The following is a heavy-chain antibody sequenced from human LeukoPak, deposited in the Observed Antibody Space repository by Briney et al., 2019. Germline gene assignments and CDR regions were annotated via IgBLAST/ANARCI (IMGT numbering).Heavy chain of an antibody. Sequence: GGSLRLSCAASGFTFSSYEVNWVRQGPGKGLEWVSYISSGGSNIYYADSVKGRFTISRDNAKNSLYLQMNSLRDEDTAVYYCARIMTAETTSDYWGQGTLVTVSS. CDR1: GFTFSSYE. CDR2: ISSGGSNI. D-gene: IGHD4-17*01. V-gene: IGHV3-48*03. CDR3: ARIMTAETTSDY. J-gene: IGHJ4*02.